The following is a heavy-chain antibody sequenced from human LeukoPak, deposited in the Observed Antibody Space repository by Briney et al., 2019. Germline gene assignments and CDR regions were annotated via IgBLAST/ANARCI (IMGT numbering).Heavy chain of an antibody. D-gene: IGHD4-23*01. CDR2: ISWNSGSI. CDR1: GFTFDDYA. CDR3: AKDRNYGGNSAVFDY. Sequence: AGRSLRLSCAASGFTFDDYAIHWVRQAPGKGLEWVSGISWNSGSIGYADSVKGRFTISRDNAKNSLYLQMNSLRAEDTALYYCAKDRNYGGNSAVFDYWGQGTLVTVSS. J-gene: IGHJ4*02. V-gene: IGHV3-9*01.